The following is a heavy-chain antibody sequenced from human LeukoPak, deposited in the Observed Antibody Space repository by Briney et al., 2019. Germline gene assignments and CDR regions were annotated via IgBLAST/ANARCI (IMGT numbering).Heavy chain of an antibody. CDR3: ARDLDSGYDFRVFDP. Sequence: GGSLRLSCAASGFTFDDYAMHWVRQAPGKGLEWVANIKQDESEKYYVDSVKDRFTISRDNAKNSLYLQMNSLRAEDTAVYYCARDLDSGYDFRVFDPWGQGTLVTVSS. D-gene: IGHD5-12*01. CDR2: IKQDESEK. V-gene: IGHV3-7*01. J-gene: IGHJ5*02. CDR1: GFTFDDYA.